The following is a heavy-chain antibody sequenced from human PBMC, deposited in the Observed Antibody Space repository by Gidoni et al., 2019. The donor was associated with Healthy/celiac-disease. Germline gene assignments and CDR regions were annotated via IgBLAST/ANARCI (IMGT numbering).Heavy chain of an antibody. CDR3: ARVIKQAAGNEVGYYYYMDV. CDR2: INHSGST. Sequence: QVQLQQWGAGLLKPSETLSLTCAVYGGSFSGYYWSWIRQPPGKGLEWIGEINHSGSTNYNPSLKSRVTISVDTSKNQFSLKLSSVTAADTAVYYCARVIKQAAGNEVGYYYYMDVWGKGTTVTVSS. D-gene: IGHD6-13*01. V-gene: IGHV4-34*01. CDR1: GGSFSGYY. J-gene: IGHJ6*03.